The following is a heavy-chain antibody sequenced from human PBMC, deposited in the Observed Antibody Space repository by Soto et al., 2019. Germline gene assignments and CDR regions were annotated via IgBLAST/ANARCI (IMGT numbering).Heavy chain of an antibody. CDR1: GFTFSSYA. Sequence: GGSLRLSCAASGFTFSSYAMSWVRQAPGKGLEWVSAISGSGGSTYYADSVKGRFTISRDNSKNTLYLQMNSLRAEDTAVYYCAKDGSNYYGSGTAGENWFDPWGQGTLVTV. J-gene: IGHJ5*02. V-gene: IGHV3-23*01. D-gene: IGHD3-10*01. CDR2: ISGSGGST. CDR3: AKDGSNYYGSGTAGENWFDP.